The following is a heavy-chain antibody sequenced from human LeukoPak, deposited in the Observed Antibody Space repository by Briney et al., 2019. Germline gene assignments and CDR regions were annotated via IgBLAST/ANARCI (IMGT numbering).Heavy chain of an antibody. CDR2: INPNSGGT. CDR3: SSQYSSSSYYFYYMDV. J-gene: IGHJ6*03. CDR1: GYTFTDYH. D-gene: IGHD6-6*01. Sequence: ASVKVSCKASGYTFTDYHMHWVRQAPGQGLEWMGWINPNSGGTNYAQKFQGRVTMTRDTSISTAYVELSRLRSDDTAVYYCSSQYSSSSYYFYYMDVWGKGTTVTVSS. V-gene: IGHV1-2*02.